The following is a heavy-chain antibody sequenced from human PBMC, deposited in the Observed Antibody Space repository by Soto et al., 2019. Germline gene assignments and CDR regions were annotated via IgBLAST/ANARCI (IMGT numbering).Heavy chain of an antibody. J-gene: IGHJ4*02. CDR1: GGSFSGYY. Sequence: PSETLSLTCAVYGGSFSGYYWGWIRQPPGRGLEWIGSVDYNRNTNSTPSLMSRLTISVDTSKIQFSLKLTSVTAADTSVYYCARHVEWEIFYYFEHWGQGTPVTVSS. CDR3: ARHVEWEIFYYFEH. D-gene: IGHD1-26*01. V-gene: IGHV4-34*01. CDR2: VDYNRNT.